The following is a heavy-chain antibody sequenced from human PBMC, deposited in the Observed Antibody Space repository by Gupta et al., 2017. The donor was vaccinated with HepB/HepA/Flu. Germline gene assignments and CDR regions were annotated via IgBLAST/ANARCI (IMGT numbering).Heavy chain of an antibody. D-gene: IGHD3-22*01. V-gene: IGHV3-23*01. CDR2: ISGSGGST. J-gene: IGHJ4*02. Sequence: EVQLLESGGGLVQPGGSLRLSCAASGFTFSSYAMSWVRQAPGKGLEWVSAISGSGGSTYYADSVKGRFTISRDNSKNTLYLQMNSLRAEDTAVYYCASQIRYYDRSGYPFDYWGQGTLGTVSS. CDR1: GFTFSSYA. CDR3: ASQIRYYDRSGYPFDY.